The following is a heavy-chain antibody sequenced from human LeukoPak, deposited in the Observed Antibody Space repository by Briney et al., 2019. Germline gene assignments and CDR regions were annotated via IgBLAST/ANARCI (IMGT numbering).Heavy chain of an antibody. CDR2: ISSSSSTI. CDR1: GFTFSSYS. V-gene: IGHV3-48*01. D-gene: IGHD3-10*01. Sequence: GGSLRLSCAASGFTFSSYSMNWVRQAPGKGLEWVSYISSSSSTIYYADSVKGRFTISRDNAKNSLYLQMNSLRAEDTAVYYCARDSYGSGRRIDGYWGQGTLVTVSS. J-gene: IGHJ4*02. CDR3: ARDSYGSGRRIDGY.